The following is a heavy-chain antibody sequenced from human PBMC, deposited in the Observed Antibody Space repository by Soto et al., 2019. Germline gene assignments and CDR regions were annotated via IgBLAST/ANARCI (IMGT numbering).Heavy chain of an antibody. CDR3: AVRDYDSQGGY. J-gene: IGHJ4*02. V-gene: IGHV1-2*02. D-gene: IGHD3-22*01. CDR2: INPNSGVT. Sequence: ASVKVSCKASGYTFTGYYMHWVRQAPGQGLEWMGWINPNSGVTNYAQKFQGGVTMTRDTSISTAYMELSRLRSDDTAVYYCAVRDYDSQGGYWGQGTLVTVSS. CDR1: GYTFTGYY.